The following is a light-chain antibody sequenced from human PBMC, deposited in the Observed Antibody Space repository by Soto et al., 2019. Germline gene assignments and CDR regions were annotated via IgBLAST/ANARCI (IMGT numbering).Light chain of an antibody. J-gene: IGKJ2*01. Sequence: DIQLTQSPSSLSASVGVRVTITCRASQSMSDSLNWYQQKSGQAPKLLIYSASNLESGVPSRFSGGGSGTDFTLTISSLQPEDFGTYFCQQSYSNSYTFGQGTTLEIK. CDR1: QSMSDS. CDR2: SAS. CDR3: QQSYSNSYT. V-gene: IGKV1-39*01.